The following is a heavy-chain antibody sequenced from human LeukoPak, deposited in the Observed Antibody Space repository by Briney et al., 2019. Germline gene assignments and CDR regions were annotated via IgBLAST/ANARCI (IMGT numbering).Heavy chain of an antibody. CDR3: TGHGSSSY. J-gene: IGHJ4*02. V-gene: IGHV3-23*01. Sequence: GGSLRLSCAASGFTVSNDGLSWFRQAPGKGLEWVSDISGTGGSTYYADSVKGRFTASRDNSKNTLYLRMNSLRAEDTAVYYATGHGSSSYWGQGTLVTVSS. CDR1: GFTVSNDG. D-gene: IGHD6-13*01. CDR2: ISGTGGST.